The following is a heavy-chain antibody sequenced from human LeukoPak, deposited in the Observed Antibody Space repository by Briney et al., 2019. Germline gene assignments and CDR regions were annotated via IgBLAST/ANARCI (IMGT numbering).Heavy chain of an antibody. CDR2: INPNSGGT. Sequence: GASVKVSCKASGYTFTGYMHWVRLAPGQGLEWMGWINPNSGGTNYAQKFQGRVTMTRDTSISTAYMELSSLRSEDTAVYYCASTVAAAIGDYWGQGTLVTVSS. D-gene: IGHD6-19*01. V-gene: IGHV1-2*02. CDR1: GYTFTGY. J-gene: IGHJ4*02. CDR3: ASTVAAAIGDY.